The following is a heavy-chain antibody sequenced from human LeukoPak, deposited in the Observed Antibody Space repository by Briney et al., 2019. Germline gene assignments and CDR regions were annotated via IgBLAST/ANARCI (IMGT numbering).Heavy chain of an antibody. J-gene: IGHJ4*02. D-gene: IGHD3-10*01. Sequence: PGRSLRLSCAASGFTFSSYGMHWVRQAPGKGLEWVAVISYDGSNKYYADSVKGRFTISRDNSKNTLYLQMNSLRAEDTAVYYCAKGRWRELLVEFDYWGQGTLVTVSS. V-gene: IGHV3-30*18. CDR1: GFTFSSYG. CDR2: ISYDGSNK. CDR3: AKGRWRELLVEFDY.